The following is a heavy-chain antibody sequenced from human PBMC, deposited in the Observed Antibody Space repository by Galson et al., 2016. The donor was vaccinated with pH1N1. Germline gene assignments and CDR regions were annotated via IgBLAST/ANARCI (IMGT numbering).Heavy chain of an antibody. CDR3: ARLKNFYGSSGYYYVFDY. CDR1: GGTFSNYA. J-gene: IGHJ4*02. V-gene: IGHV1-69*05. D-gene: IGHD3-22*01. CDR2: INPIFRTA. Sequence: SVKVSCKASGGTFSNYAISWVRQAPGQGLEWMGGINPIFRTANYAQKFQGRVTITTDESASTAYMELSSLRSEDTAVYYCARLKNFYGSSGYYYVFDYWGQGTLVTVSS.